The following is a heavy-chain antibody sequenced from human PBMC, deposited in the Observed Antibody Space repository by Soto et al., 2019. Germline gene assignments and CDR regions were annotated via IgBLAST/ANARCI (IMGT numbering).Heavy chain of an antibody. V-gene: IGHV4-31*03. CDR3: ARDARGRYFDWSQKLFWFDP. Sequence: SETLSLTCTVSGGSISSGGYYWSWIRQHPGKGLEWIGYIYYSGSTYYNPSLKSRVTISVDTSKNQFSLKLSSVTAADTAVYYGARDARGRYFDWSQKLFWFDPWGQGTLVTVSS. CDR1: GGSISSGGYY. J-gene: IGHJ5*02. CDR2: IYYSGST. D-gene: IGHD3-9*01.